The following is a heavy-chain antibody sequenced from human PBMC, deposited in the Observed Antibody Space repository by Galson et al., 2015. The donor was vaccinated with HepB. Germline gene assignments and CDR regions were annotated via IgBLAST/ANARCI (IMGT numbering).Heavy chain of an antibody. CDR2: ISPGDSDT. D-gene: IGHD1/OR15-1a*01. J-gene: IGHJ4*02. Sequence: QSGAEVKKPGESLKISCKGSGYIFSSYRIGWVRQMPGKGLEWMGIISPGDSDTTYSPSFQGQITISVEKAISTVYLQWSSLKASDTAIYYCARHNVAGTLVNDFWGQGTLVTVSS. CDR1: GYIFSSYR. V-gene: IGHV5-51*01. CDR3: ARHNVAGTLVNDF.